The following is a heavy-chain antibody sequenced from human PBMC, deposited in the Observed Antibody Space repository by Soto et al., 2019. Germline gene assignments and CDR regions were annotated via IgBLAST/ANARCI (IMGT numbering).Heavy chain of an antibody. CDR1: VFTFSEYS. CDR3: VKVSTFYDILTGYYSTNFFDP. Sequence: GPLRLSCSASVFTFSEYSMHWVRQAPGKGLQYVSTISSDGDITYYADSVKGRFTISRDNSKNTLYLQMNSLRPEDTAVYYCVKVSTFYDILTGYYSTNFFDPWGQGTLVTVSS. D-gene: IGHD3-9*01. J-gene: IGHJ5*02. V-gene: IGHV3-64D*06. CDR2: ISSDGDIT.